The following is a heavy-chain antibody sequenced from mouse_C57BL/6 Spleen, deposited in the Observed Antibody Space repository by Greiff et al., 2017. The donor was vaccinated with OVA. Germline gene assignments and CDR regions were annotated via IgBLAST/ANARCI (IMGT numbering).Heavy chain of an antibody. CDR3: AGYDYDGVFAY. J-gene: IGHJ3*01. Sequence: EVKLQQSGPELVKPGASVKMSCKASGYTFTDYNMHWVKQSHGKSLEWIGYINPNNGGTSYNQKFKGKATLTVNKSSSTAYMELRSLTSEDSAVYYCAGYDYDGVFAYWGQGTLVTVSA. CDR1: GYTFTDYN. V-gene: IGHV1-22*01. CDR2: INPNNGGT. D-gene: IGHD2-4*01.